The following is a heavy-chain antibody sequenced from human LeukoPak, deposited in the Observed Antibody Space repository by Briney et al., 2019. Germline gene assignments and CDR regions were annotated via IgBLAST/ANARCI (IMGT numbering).Heavy chain of an antibody. J-gene: IGHJ5*01. V-gene: IGHV4-61*02. D-gene: IGHD3-10*01. CDR2: IYSRGST. Sequence: SETLSLTCTVSGGSISSSSYYWGWIRQPAGKGLEWIGRIYSRGSTNYSPSLKSRVTMSVDTSKNQFSLKLSSVTAADTAVYYCATDGMVRGPDAWFDSWGQGTLVSVSS. CDR3: ATDGMVRGPDAWFDS. CDR1: GGSISSSSYY.